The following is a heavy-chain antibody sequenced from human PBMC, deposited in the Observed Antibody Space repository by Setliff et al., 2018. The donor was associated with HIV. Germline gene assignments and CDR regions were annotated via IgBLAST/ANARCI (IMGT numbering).Heavy chain of an antibody. CDR1: GGLFTGYY. J-gene: IGHJ4*02. D-gene: IGHD3-22*01. CDR2: INHRGST. Sequence: SETLSLTCAVSGGLFTGYYWSWIRQPPGKGLEWIGEINHRGSTNHNPSLKSRVTISVDTSKNQFSLKLSSVTAADTAVYYCARLMVLGSGYSYYFDYWGQGTLVTVSS. CDR3: ARLMVLGSGYSYYFDY. V-gene: IGHV4-34*01.